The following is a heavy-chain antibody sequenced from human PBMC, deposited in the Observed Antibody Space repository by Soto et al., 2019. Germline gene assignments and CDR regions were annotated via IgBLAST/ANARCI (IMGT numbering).Heavy chain of an antibody. J-gene: IGHJ6*02. V-gene: IGHV4-31*03. Sequence: SETLSLTCTVSGGSISSGGYYWSWIRQHPGKGLEWIGYIYYSGSTYYNPSLKSRVTISVDTSKNQFSLKLSSVTAADTAVYYCARGDHGGGDYYYYGMDVWGQGTTVTVSS. CDR3: ARGDHGGGDYYYYGMDV. CDR2: IYYSGST. D-gene: IGHD3-10*01. CDR1: GGSISSGGYY.